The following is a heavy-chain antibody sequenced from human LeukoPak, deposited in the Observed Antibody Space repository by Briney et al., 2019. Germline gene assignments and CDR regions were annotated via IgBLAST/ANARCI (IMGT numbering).Heavy chain of an antibody. J-gene: IGHJ3*02. CDR2: ISGSGGST. CDR3: ARDHFEYDAFDI. D-gene: IGHD2/OR15-2a*01. V-gene: IGHV3-23*01. CDR1: GFTFSSYG. Sequence: GGSLRLSCAASGFTFSSYGMSWVRQAPGKGLEWVSAISGSGGSTYYADSVKGRFTISRDNSKNTLYLQMNSLRAEDTAVYYCARDHFEYDAFDIWGQGTMVTVSS.